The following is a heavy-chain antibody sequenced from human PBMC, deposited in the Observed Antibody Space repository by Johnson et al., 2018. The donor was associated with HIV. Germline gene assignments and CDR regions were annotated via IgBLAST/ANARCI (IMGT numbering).Heavy chain of an antibody. V-gene: IGHV3-30-3*01. J-gene: IGHJ3*02. D-gene: IGHD6-19*01. Sequence: QVQLVESGGGVVQPGRSLRLFCAASGFTFNSYAMHWVRQAPGKGLEWVAVISYDGINKYYADSVKGRFTISRDNSENTAYLQMNGLTVEDTGLYYCAKDIASGYTNGGTLDIWGQGTMVTVSS. CDR1: GFTFNSYA. CDR3: AKDIASGYTNGGTLDI. CDR2: ISYDGINK.